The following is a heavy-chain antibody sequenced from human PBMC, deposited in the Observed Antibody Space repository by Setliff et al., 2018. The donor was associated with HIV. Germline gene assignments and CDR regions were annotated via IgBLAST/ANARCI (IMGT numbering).Heavy chain of an antibody. CDR3: ARITVDTAMVYDY. V-gene: IGHV1-2*06. CDR2: INPNSGGT. Sequence: GASVKVSCKASGYTFTGYYMHWVRQAPGQGLEWMGRINPNSGGTNYAQKFQGRVTMTRDTSISTAYMELSRLRSDDTAVYYCARITVDTAMVYDYWGQGTLVTAPQ. D-gene: IGHD5-18*01. CDR1: GYTFTGYY. J-gene: IGHJ4*02.